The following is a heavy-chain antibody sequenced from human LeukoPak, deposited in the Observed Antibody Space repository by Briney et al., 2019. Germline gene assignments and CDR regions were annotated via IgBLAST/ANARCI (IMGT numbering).Heavy chain of an antibody. V-gene: IGHV4-4*07. J-gene: IGHJ6*02. Sequence: SETLSLTCTVSGASISGYYWSWIRQPAGRGLEWIGRIYTSGSTNYNPSLKSRVTMSVDTSKNQFSLKLSSVTAADTAVYYCARDAGTSYHYYYYYGMDVWGQGTTVTVSS. CDR2: IYTSGST. CDR1: GASISGYY. CDR3: ARDAGTSYHYYYYYGMDV. D-gene: IGHD1-1*01.